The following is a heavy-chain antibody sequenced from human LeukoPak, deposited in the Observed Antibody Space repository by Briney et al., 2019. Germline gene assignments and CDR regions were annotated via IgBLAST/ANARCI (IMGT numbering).Heavy chain of an antibody. J-gene: IGHJ6*03. CDR1: GGSISSGSYY. CDR2: IYTSGST. V-gene: IGHV4-61*02. D-gene: IGHD1-26*01. CDR3: ARGVGATPYYYYYMDV. Sequence: PSETLSLTCTVSGGSISSGSYYWSWIRQPAGKGLEWIGRIYTSGSTNYNPSLKSRVTISVDTSKNQFSLKLSSVTAADTAVYYCARGVGATPYYYYYMDVWGKGTTVTISS.